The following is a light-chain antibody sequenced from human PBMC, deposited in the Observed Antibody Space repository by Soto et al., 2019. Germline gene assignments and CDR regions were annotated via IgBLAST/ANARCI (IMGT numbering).Light chain of an antibody. CDR3: RQYDVCLPYP. CDR1: QNISGI. J-gene: IGKJ2*01. Sequence: VVVTKSPASLSACPGERATLSCRASQNISGILAWYQQKPVQAPRLLIYDASTRATGIPPRFSGGGSWTEFTVTIISRLYEDYGICYCRQYDVCLPYPFGQGSKVDIK. CDR2: DAS. V-gene: IGKV3-15*01.